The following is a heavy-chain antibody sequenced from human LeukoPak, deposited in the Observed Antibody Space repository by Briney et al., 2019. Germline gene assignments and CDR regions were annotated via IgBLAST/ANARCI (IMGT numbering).Heavy chain of an antibody. CDR1: GGTFSSYA. Sequence: ASVKVSCKASGGTFSSYAISWVRQAPGQGLEWMGGIIPIFGTANYAQKFQGRATITTDESTSIAYMELSSLRSEDTAVYYCARARVAEDQPFDYWGQGTLVTVSS. J-gene: IGHJ4*02. CDR3: ARARVAEDQPFDY. V-gene: IGHV1-69*05. CDR2: IIPIFGTA. D-gene: IGHD2-2*01.